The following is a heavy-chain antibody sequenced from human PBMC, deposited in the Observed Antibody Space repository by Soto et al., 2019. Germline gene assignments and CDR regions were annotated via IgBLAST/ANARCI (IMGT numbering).Heavy chain of an antibody. CDR1: GFTFSSYD. CDR3: ARNYYGSGSPYWYFDL. CDR2: IGTAGDP. Sequence: EVQLVESGGGLVQPGGSLRLSCAASGFTFSSYDMHWVRQATGKGLEWVSAIGTAGDPYYPGSVKGRFTISRENAKNSLYLQMNSLRSGDTAVHYCARNYYGSGSPYWYFDLWGRGTLVTVSS. V-gene: IGHV3-13*05. D-gene: IGHD3-10*01. J-gene: IGHJ2*01.